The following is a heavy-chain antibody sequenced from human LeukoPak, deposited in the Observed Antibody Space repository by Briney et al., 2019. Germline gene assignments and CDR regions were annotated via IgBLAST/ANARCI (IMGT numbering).Heavy chain of an antibody. CDR2: INPNSGGT. Sequence: ASVKVSCKVSGYTFTGYYMHWVRQAPGQGLEWMGRINPNSGGTNYAQKFQGRVTMTRDTSISTAYMELSRLRSDDTAVYYCARGRKSSYSSGQSFDYWGQGTLVTVSS. CDR1: GYTFTGYY. D-gene: IGHD6-19*01. V-gene: IGHV1-2*06. J-gene: IGHJ4*02. CDR3: ARGRKSSYSSGQSFDY.